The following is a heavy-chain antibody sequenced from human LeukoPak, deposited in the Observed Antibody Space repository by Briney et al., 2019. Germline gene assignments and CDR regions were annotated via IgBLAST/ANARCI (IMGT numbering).Heavy chain of an antibody. CDR1: GFTFKKYW. Sequence: GGSLRLSCAASGFTFKKYWMNWVRQVPGKGLECLANIKEDGSETYYADSVKGRFTISRDNPKNLLFLQINSLRVEDTAVYYCARGLGAARRPGDIWGQGTMVTVSS. CDR3: ARGLGAARRPGDI. D-gene: IGHD6-6*01. J-gene: IGHJ3*02. V-gene: IGHV3-7*03. CDR2: IKEDGSET.